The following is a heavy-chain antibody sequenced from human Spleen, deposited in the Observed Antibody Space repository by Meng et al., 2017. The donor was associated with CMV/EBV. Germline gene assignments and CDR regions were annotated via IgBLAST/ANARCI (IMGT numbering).Heavy chain of an antibody. V-gene: IGHV3-9*01. CDR3: AKDCSSTSCYFDY. D-gene: IGHD2-2*01. Sequence: SLKISCAASGFTFGDYAIHWVRQPPGKGLEWVSGISWNITTIDFADSVKGRFTISRDNAKNSLYLQMISLRAEDTAIYYCAKDCSSTSCYFDYWGQGTLVTVSS. CDR2: ISWNITTI. J-gene: IGHJ4*02. CDR1: GFTFGDYA.